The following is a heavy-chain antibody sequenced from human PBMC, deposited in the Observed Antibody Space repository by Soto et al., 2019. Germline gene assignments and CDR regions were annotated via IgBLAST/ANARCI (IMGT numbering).Heavy chain of an antibody. CDR2: MNTNTGNT. D-gene: IGHD3-3*01. CDR1: GYTFTEFD. V-gene: IGHV1-8*01. J-gene: IGHJ4*02. Sequence: ASVKVSCKTSGYTFTEFDINWVRQAPGQGLEWMGWMNTNTGNTGYAQKFQGRVTMTRDTSISTAYMELRRLRSEDTAVYYCARVVRFFGGHAGYWGQGTLVAVCS. CDR3: ARVVRFFGGHAGY.